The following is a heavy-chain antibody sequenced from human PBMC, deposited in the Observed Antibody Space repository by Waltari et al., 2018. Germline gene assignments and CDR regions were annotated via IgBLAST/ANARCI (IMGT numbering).Heavy chain of an antibody. J-gene: IGHJ4*02. Sequence: EVQLVESGGGLVQPGRSLRLSCLTSGFSFRNYAMAWVRQAPGKGREWVSFNRTKTENATAEYAASVKGRFTLSRDDSRSIAYLQMDSLKAEDTAVYYCMVSAVVGSSGVDYWGQGTLVTVSS. CDR3: MVSAVVGSSGVDY. D-gene: IGHD6-19*01. CDR1: GFSFRNYA. V-gene: IGHV3-49*04. CDR2: NRTKTENATA.